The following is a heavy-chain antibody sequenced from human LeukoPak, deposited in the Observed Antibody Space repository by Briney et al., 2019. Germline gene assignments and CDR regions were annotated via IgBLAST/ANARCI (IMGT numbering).Heavy chain of an antibody. CDR3: ARDGYHKWDLYYYYYMDV. D-gene: IGHD5-12*01. J-gene: IGHJ6*03. CDR2: IIPIFGTA. Sequence: SVKVSCKASGGTFSSYAIRWVRQAPGQGLEWMARIIPIFGTANYAQKFHGRVTITTDESTSTAYMELSSLRSEDTDVYYCARDGYHKWDLYYYYYMDVWGKGTTVTVSS. CDR1: GGTFSSYA. V-gene: IGHV1-69*05.